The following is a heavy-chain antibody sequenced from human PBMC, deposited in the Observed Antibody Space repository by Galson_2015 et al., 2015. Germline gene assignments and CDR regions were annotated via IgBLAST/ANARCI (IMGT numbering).Heavy chain of an antibody. V-gene: IGHV1-46*01. Sequence: VKVSCKASGYTFTSYYMHWVRQAPGQGLEWMGIINPSGGSTSYAQKFQGRVTMTRDTSTSTVYMELSSLRSEDTAVYYCASSAPIVVVPAAYYYYMDVWGKGTTVTVSS. D-gene: IGHD2-2*01. J-gene: IGHJ6*03. CDR3: ASSAPIVVVPAAYYYYMDV. CDR1: GYTFTSYY. CDR2: INPSGGST.